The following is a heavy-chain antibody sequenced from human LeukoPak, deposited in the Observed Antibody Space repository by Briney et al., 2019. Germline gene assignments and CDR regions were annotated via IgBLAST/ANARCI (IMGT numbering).Heavy chain of an antibody. J-gene: IGHJ1*01. CDR2: ISSSSSYI. D-gene: IGHD3-22*01. CDR3: ARQDTDYYDSSGPPSAEYFQH. Sequence: GGSLRLSCAASGSTFSSYSMNWVRQAPGKGLEWVSSISSSSSYIYYADSVKGRFTISRDNAKNSLYLQMNSLRAEDTAVYYCARQDTDYYDSSGPPSAEYFQHWGQGTLVTVSS. V-gene: IGHV3-21*01. CDR1: GSTFSSYS.